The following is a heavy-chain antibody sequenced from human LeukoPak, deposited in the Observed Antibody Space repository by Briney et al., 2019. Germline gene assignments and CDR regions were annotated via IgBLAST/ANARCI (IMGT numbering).Heavy chain of an antibody. CDR3: ASWYSSSWYRGNWFDP. Sequence: GGSLRLSCAASGFTFSDYYMSWIRQAPGKGLEWVSYISSSGSTIYYADSVKGRFTISRDNAKNSLYLQMNSLSAEDTAVYYCASWYSSSWYRGNWFDPWGQGTLVTVSS. J-gene: IGHJ5*02. CDR2: ISSSGSTI. D-gene: IGHD6-13*01. V-gene: IGHV3-11*01. CDR1: GFTFSDYY.